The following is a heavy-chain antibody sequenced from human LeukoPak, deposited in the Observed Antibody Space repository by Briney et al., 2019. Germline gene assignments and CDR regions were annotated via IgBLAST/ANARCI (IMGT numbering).Heavy chain of an antibody. CDR3: ARGSYPYYFDY. CDR1: GFSFSNHW. D-gene: IGHD3-10*01. J-gene: IGHJ4*02. CDR2: INRDGSIT. Sequence: PGGSLRLSCGASGFSFSNHWFHWVRQAPGKGLVWVSRINRDGSITSYAESVKGRFTISRDNAKNSLYLQMNSLRAEDTALYYCARGSYPYYFDYWGQGTLVTVSS. V-gene: IGHV3-74*01.